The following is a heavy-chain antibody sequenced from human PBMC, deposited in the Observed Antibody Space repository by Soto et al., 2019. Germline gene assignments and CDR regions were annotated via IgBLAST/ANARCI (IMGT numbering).Heavy chain of an antibody. CDR3: ARSLLGGEANYFXY. CDR1: GDSISTGSYY. D-gene: IGHD3-10*01. Sequence: PSETLSLTCTVSGDSISTGSYYWGWIRQPPGKGLEWIGSIFFSGSTYYNPSLRSRVTISVDTSKNQFSLKLSSVTAADTAVYYCARSLLGGEANYFXYGGKGTRFTVPS. J-gene: IGHJ4*02. V-gene: IGHV4-39*01. CDR2: IFFSGST.